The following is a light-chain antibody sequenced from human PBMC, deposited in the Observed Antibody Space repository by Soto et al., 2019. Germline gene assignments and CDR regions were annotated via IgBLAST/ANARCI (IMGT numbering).Light chain of an antibody. J-gene: IGKJ4*01. Sequence: EIVLTQSPGTLSLSPGEGATLSCRASQSVSSTFLAWYQQKPGQAPRLLIYGASSRATGIPDRFSGSGSGTDFTLTISRLEPEDFAVYYCQQYRSSPLTFGGGTKVEIK. CDR1: QSVSSTF. CDR3: QQYRSSPLT. V-gene: IGKV3-20*01. CDR2: GAS.